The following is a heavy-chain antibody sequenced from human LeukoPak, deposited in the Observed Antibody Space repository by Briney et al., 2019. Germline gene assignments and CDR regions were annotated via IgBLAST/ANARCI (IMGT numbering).Heavy chain of an antibody. CDR2: IYPGDSDT. V-gene: IGHV5-51*01. D-gene: IGHD5-24*01. CDR1: GYSFNTYW. CDR3: ARHAWLQRNHYYYYYMDV. Sequence: GESLKISCKGSGYSFNTYWIGWVRQMPGKGLEWMGIIYPGDSDTRYSPSFQGQVTISADKSISTAYLQWSSLKASDTAMYYCARHAWLQRNHYYYYYMDVWGKGTTVTVSS. J-gene: IGHJ6*03.